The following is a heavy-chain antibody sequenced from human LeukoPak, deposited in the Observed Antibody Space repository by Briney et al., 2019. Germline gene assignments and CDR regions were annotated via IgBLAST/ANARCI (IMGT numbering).Heavy chain of an antibody. CDR3: ARETRIGVAGHYYFDY. CDR1: GYSISSGYY. V-gene: IGHV4-38-2*01. D-gene: IGHD6-19*01. J-gene: IGHJ4*02. CDR2: IYHSGST. Sequence: SETLSLTCAVSGYSISSGYYWGWIRQPPGKGLEWIGSIYHSGSTYYNPSLKSRVTISVDTSKNQFSLKLGSVTAADTAVYYCARETRIGVAGHYYFDYWGQGTLVTVSS.